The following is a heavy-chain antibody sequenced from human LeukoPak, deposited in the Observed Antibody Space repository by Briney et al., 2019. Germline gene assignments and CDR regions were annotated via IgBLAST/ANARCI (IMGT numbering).Heavy chain of an antibody. CDR2: ISNSSNYK. J-gene: IGHJ4*02. CDR3: AKDISSGSGY. CDR1: GFTFSSYS. Sequence: GGSLRLSCADSGFTFSSYSMNWVRQAPGKGLEWVSSISNSSNYKYYADSVKGRFTISRDNSKNTLYLQMNSLRAEDTAVYYCAKDISSGSGYWGQGTLVTVSS. V-gene: IGHV3-21*01. D-gene: IGHD6-19*01.